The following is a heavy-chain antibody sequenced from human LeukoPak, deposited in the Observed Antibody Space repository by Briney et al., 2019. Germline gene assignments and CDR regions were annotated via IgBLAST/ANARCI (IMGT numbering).Heavy chain of an antibody. CDR1: GYSFTTFG. J-gene: IGHJ6*03. CDR2: LSAHIGDT. Sequence: ASVKVSCKASGYSFTTFGITWVRQAPGQGLEWMAWLSAHIGDTNYSQKFQGRVTVTSDTSTSTAYMELRSLKSDDTAVYFCARVAFSKYHYYMDVWGKGTTVTVSS. V-gene: IGHV1-18*01. D-gene: IGHD4-11*01. CDR3: ARVAFSKYHYYMDV.